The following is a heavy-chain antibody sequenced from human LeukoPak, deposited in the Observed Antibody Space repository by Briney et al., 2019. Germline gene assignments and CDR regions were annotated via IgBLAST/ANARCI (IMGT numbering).Heavy chain of an antibody. CDR3: ARDLSKVAYYYYYYYMDV. Sequence: PSETLSLTCTVSGGSISSSSYYWGRIRQPPGKGLEWIGSIYYSGSTYYNPSLKSRVTISVDTSKNQFSLKLSSVTAADTAVYYCARDLSKVAYYYYYYYMDVWGKGTTVTVSS. CDR2: IYYSGST. D-gene: IGHD5-12*01. V-gene: IGHV4-39*07. CDR1: GGSISSSSYY. J-gene: IGHJ6*03.